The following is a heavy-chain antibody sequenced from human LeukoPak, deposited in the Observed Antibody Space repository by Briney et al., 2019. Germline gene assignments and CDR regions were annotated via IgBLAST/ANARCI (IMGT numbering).Heavy chain of an antibody. CDR3: ARHFKRRWSGQHRPYYFDY. V-gene: IGHV4-34*01. D-gene: IGHD3-3*01. Sequence: SETLSLTCTVSGGSISDDSWTWIRQPPGKGLEWIGEINHSGSTNYNPSLKSRVTISVDTSKNQFSLKLSSVTAADTAVYYCARHFKRRWSGQHRPYYFDYWGQGTLVTVSS. CDR2: INHSGST. CDR1: GGSISDDS. J-gene: IGHJ4*02.